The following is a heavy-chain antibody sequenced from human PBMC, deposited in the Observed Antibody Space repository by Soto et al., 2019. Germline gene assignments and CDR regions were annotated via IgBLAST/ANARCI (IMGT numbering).Heavy chain of an antibody. CDR3: ARARRNNWFDP. J-gene: IGHJ5*02. Sequence: GGSLRLSCAASGFTFSSYGMHWVRQAPGKGLEWVAVIWYDGSNKYYADSVKGRFTISRDNSKNTLYLQMNSLRAEDTAVYYCARARRNNWFDPWGQGTLVTVSS. CDR2: IWYDGSNK. V-gene: IGHV3-33*01. CDR1: GFTFSSYG.